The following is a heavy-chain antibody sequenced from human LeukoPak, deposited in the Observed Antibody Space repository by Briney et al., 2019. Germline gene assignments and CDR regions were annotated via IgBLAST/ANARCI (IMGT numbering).Heavy chain of an antibody. CDR1: GFTFSTYW. V-gene: IGHV3-74*01. J-gene: IGHJ1*01. CDR3: VGCDSSGYSGKYFQH. CDR2: INSDGSTT. D-gene: IGHD3-22*01. Sequence: PGGSLRLSCAASGFTFSTYWMSWVRQAPGKGLVWVSRINSDGSTTSYADSVKGRFTISRDNAKNTLYLQMNSLRAEDTAVYYCVGCDSSGYSGKYFQHWGQGTLVTVSS.